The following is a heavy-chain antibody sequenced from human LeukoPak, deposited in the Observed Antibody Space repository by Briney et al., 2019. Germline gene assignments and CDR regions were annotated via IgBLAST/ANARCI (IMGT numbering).Heavy chain of an antibody. D-gene: IGHD3-10*01. CDR3: ARESGYGSGSYRSYFDY. Sequence: SETLSLTCAVSGGSISSSNWWSWVRQPPGKGLEWIGEIYHSGSTNYNPSLKSRVTISVDKSKNQFSLKLSSVTAADTAVYYCARESGYGSGSYRSYFDYWGQGTLVTVSS. CDR2: IYHSGST. V-gene: IGHV4-4*02. J-gene: IGHJ4*02. CDR1: GGSISSSNW.